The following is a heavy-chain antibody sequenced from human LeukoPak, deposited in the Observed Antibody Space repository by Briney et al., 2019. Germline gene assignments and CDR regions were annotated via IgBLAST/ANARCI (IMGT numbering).Heavy chain of an antibody. D-gene: IGHD5-12*01. V-gene: IGHV3-23*01. Sequence: GGSLRLSCAASGFRFSNYTMNWVRQGPGKGLEWVSVIIASSGSTFYADSVKGRFTISRDNSKNTLYLQMNSLRDEDTAVYYCAKGGYDYVEIGYFDFWGQGTLVTVSS. CDR1: GFRFSNYT. J-gene: IGHJ4*02. CDR3: AKGGYDYVEIGYFDF. CDR2: IIASSGST.